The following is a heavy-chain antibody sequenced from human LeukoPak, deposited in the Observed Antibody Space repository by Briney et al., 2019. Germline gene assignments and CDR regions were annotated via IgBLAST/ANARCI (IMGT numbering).Heavy chain of an antibody. Sequence: SETLSLTCTVSGGSISSYYWSWIRQPPGKGPERIGYIYYSGSTNYNPSLKSRVTISVDTSKNQFSLKLSSVTAADTAVYYCARGVLRYYYFDYWGQGTLVTVSS. CDR1: GGSISSYY. CDR2: IYYSGST. D-gene: IGHD3-9*01. V-gene: IGHV4-59*01. J-gene: IGHJ4*02. CDR3: ARGVLRYYYFDY.